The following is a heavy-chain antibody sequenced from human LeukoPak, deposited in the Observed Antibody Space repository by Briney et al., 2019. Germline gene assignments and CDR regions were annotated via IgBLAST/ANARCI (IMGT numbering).Heavy chain of an antibody. Sequence: ASVKVSCKASGYTFTSYAMHWVRQAPGQRLEWMGWINAGNGNTKYSQKFQGRVTITRDTSASTAYMELSSLRSEDTAVCYCASGYSYGWDYFDYWGQGTLVTVSS. D-gene: IGHD5-18*01. CDR1: GYTFTSYA. CDR2: INAGNGNT. J-gene: IGHJ4*02. CDR3: ASGYSYGWDYFDY. V-gene: IGHV1-3*01.